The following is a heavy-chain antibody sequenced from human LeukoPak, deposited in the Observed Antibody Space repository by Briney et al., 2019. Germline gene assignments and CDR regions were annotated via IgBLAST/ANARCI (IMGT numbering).Heavy chain of an antibody. CDR1: GYTFTRYY. J-gene: IGHJ4*02. D-gene: IGHD2-2*01. Sequence: ASVKVSCKASGYTFTRYYVHWVRQAPGQGLEWMGWISPNSDDTDYAKKFQGRVTMTRDTSISTAYMDLSRLRSDDAAVYYCARAFSTFTPLYYFDYWGQGTLVTVSS. CDR3: ARAFSTFTPLYYFDY. V-gene: IGHV1-2*02. CDR2: ISPNSDDT.